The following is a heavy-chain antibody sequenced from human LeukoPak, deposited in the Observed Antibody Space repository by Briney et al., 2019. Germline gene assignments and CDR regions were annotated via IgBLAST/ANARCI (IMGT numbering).Heavy chain of an antibody. D-gene: IGHD1-1*01. V-gene: IGHV3-7*03. CDR1: GFTFSSYW. J-gene: IGHJ5*01. CDR3: AKHNWNYDS. CDR2: IKQDGSEK. Sequence: GGSLRLSCAASGFTFSSYWMSWVRQAPGKGLEWVANIKQDGSEKYYVDSVKGRFTISRDNSKNSLYLQMSSLRTEDTALYYCAKHNWNYDSWGQGTLVTVSS.